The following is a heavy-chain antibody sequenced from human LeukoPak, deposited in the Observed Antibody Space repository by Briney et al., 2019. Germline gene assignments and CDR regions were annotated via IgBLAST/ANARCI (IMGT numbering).Heavy chain of an antibody. CDR1: GFTFSSYA. D-gene: IGHD6-19*01. J-gene: IGHJ4*02. CDR3: AKVGYEQWLVGYYFDY. Sequence: GGSLRLSCAASGFTFSSYAMSWVRQAPGKRLEWVSAISGSGGSTYYADSVKGRFTISRDNSKNTLYLQMNSLRAEDTAVYYCAKVGYEQWLVGYYFDYWGQGTLVTVSS. CDR2: ISGSGGST. V-gene: IGHV3-23*01.